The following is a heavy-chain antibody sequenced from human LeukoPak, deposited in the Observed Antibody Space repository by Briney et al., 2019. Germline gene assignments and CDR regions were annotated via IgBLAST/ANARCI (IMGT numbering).Heavy chain of an antibody. Sequence: PSETLSLTCAIYSESFSGYFWSWIRQPPGKGLEWIGEINYSGSTNYNPSLKSRVTISVDTSKNQFSLKLSSVTAADTAVYYCARAAPAPGLGVWGKGTTVTVSS. J-gene: IGHJ6*04. CDR2: INYSGST. CDR1: SESFSGYF. V-gene: IGHV4-34*01. CDR3: ARAAPAPGLGV. D-gene: IGHD2-2*01.